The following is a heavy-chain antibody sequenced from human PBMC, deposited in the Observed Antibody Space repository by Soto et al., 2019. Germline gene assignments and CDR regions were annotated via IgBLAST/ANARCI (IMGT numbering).Heavy chain of an antibody. J-gene: IGHJ4*02. CDR3: ARTSGYSYGYPGYFDY. CDR2: IYYSGST. Sequence: SETLSLTCTVSGGSISSGGYYWSWIRQHPGKGLEWIGYIYYSGSTYYNPSLKSRVTISVDTSKNQFSLKLSSVTAADTAVYYCARTSGYSYGYPGYFDYWGQGTLVTVSS. D-gene: IGHD5-18*01. CDR1: GGSISSGGYY. V-gene: IGHV4-31*03.